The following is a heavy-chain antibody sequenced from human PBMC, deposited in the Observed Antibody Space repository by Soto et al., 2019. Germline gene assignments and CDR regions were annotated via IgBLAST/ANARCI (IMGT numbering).Heavy chain of an antibody. CDR3: ARGMGRYFDL. D-gene: IGHD2-8*01. V-gene: IGHV4-4*07. CDR1: GDSIGNFY. CDR2: PSTSGRT. Sequence: LSLTCTVSGDSIGNFYWSWIRQPAGKGLESIGRPSTSGRTNYSPSLQSRVTMSLDTSKNRFSLRLTSVSAADTAVYFCARGMGRYFDLWGRGTLGTVSS. J-gene: IGHJ2*01.